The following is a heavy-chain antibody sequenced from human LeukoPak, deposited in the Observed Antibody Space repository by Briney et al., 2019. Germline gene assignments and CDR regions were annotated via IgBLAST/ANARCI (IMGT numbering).Heavy chain of an antibody. CDR2: IDPEDGAT. Sequence: ASVKVSCKTSGYTFIDYFIHWMQQAPGKGFEWMGPIDPEDGATEYAERFQGRVTITADRSTDTAYLELTSLRSDDTAVYFCAARMRFWGQGTRVTVSS. D-gene: IGHD2/OR15-2a*01. V-gene: IGHV1-69-2*01. J-gene: IGHJ4*02. CDR3: AARMRF. CDR1: GYTFIDYF.